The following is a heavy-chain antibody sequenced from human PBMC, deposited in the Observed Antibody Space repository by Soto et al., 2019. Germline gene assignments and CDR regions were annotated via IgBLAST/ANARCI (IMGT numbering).Heavy chain of an antibody. CDR3: ARGNDQRNTQTYSYFDS. CDR1: GFTLSGYW. Sequence: EVQLVESGGGLVQPGGSVRLSCAASGFTLSGYWMHWVRQVPGKGLVWVSRVNSDGSMTAYADSVKGRFTISRDNAKNTLYLQMNSLKADDTAVYYCARGNDQRNTQTYSYFDSWGQGAQVAVSS. CDR2: VNSDGSMT. J-gene: IGHJ4*02. D-gene: IGHD5-18*01. V-gene: IGHV3-74*01.